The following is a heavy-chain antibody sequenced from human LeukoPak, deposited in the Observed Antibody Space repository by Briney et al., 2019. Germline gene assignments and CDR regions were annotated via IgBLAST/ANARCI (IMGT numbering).Heavy chain of an antibody. CDR3: AKDIKPDYYDSSGYFDS. Sequence: GGSLRLSCAASGFTFSSYSMNWVRQAPGKGLEWVSSISSSSSYIYYADSVKGRFTISRDNAKNSLYLQMNSLRAEDTALYYCAKDIKPDYYDSSGYFDSWGQGTLVTVSS. J-gene: IGHJ4*02. D-gene: IGHD3-22*01. CDR1: GFTFSSYS. CDR2: ISSSSSYI. V-gene: IGHV3-21*04.